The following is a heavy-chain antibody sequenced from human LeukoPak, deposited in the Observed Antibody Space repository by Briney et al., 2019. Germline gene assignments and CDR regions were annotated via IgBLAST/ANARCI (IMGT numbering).Heavy chain of an antibody. CDR2: INPNSGGT. CDR3: ARDSVGATGPDY. J-gene: IGHJ4*02. CDR1: GYTFTGYY. D-gene: IGHD1-26*01. Sequence: ASVKVSCKASGYTFTGYYMHWVRQAPGQGLEWMGWINPNSGGTNYAQKFQGRVTMTRDTSISTAYMELSRLRSDDTAVYYCARDSVGATGPDYWGQGTLVTVSS. V-gene: IGHV1-2*02.